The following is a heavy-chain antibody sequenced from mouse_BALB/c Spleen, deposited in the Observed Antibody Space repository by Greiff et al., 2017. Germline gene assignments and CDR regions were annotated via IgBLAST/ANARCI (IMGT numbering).Heavy chain of an antibody. Sequence: EVKLMESGGGLVKPGGSLKLSCAASGFAFSSYDMSWVRQTPEKRLEWVAYISSGGGSTYYPDTVKGRFTISRDNAKNTLYLQMSSLKSEDTAMYYCARHKFSPYYYGFDYWGQGTTLTVSS. CDR1: GFAFSSYD. CDR2: ISSGGGST. V-gene: IGHV5-12-1*01. J-gene: IGHJ2*01. CDR3: ARHKFSPYYYGFDY. D-gene: IGHD1-1*01.